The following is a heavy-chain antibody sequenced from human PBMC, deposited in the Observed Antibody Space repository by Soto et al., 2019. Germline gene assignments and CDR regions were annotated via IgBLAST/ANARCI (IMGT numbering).Heavy chain of an antibody. CDR3: ARDLHYGSGPPLHQIYCYCGMEV. Sequence: GASVNCSVNASGYTFTSDVISWVRQAPGQVLDCIGWISAYNGNTNYAQNLQGRVTMTTDTSTSTSYMELRSLRSDDTAVYSCARDLHYGSGPPLHQIYCYCGMEVWGQGTTVTVSS. CDR1: GYTFTSDV. V-gene: IGHV1-18*01. J-gene: IGHJ6*02. CDR2: ISAYNGNT. D-gene: IGHD3-10*01.